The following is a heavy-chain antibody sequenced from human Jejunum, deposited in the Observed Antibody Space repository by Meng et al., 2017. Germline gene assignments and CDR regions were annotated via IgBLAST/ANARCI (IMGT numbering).Heavy chain of an antibody. V-gene: IGHV4-4*07. CDR2: FDKAGNS. Sequence: SETLSPTRNVSDVSISHFYWAWIRQFPGKGLEWIGHFDKAGNSNYNPSLRSRLTMSIDSSKSQFSLKLMSVTAADTAVYYCARGGVFGVVGSLGSLDPWGQGKLVTVSS. CDR1: DVSISHFY. CDR3: ARGGVFGVVGSLGSLDP. D-gene: IGHD3-3*01. J-gene: IGHJ5*02.